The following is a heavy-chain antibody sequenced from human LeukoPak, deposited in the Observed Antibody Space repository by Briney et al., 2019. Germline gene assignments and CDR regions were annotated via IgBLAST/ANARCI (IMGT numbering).Heavy chain of an antibody. Sequence: GGSLRLSCVVSGFTFSDAWMSWVRQAPGKGLEWVSAISGSGGSTYYADSVKGRFTISRDDSKNTLYLQMRNLRAEDTAVYYCAKDGAWLRFDDWGQGILVTVSS. J-gene: IGHJ4*02. D-gene: IGHD5-12*01. CDR1: GFTFSDAW. CDR2: ISGSGGST. V-gene: IGHV3-23*01. CDR3: AKDGAWLRFDD.